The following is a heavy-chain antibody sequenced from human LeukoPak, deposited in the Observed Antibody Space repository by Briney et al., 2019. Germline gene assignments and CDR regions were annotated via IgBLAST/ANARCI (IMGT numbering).Heavy chain of an antibody. CDR2: IWYDGSNK. D-gene: IGHD3-22*01. CDR1: GFTFSSYG. J-gene: IGHJ6*02. CDR3: ARDSYYDSSGYYEDYYYYYGMDV. V-gene: IGHV3-33*01. Sequence: PGRSLRLSCAASGFTFSSYGMHWVRQAPGKGLEWVAVIWYDGSNKYYADSVKGRFTISRDNSKNTLYLQMNSLRAEDTAVYYCARDSYYDSSGYYEDYYYYYGMDVWGQGTTVTVSS.